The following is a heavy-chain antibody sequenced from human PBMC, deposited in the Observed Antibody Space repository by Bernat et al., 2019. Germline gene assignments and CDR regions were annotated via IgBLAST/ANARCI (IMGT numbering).Heavy chain of an antibody. CDR1: GFTFSSYS. Sequence: EVQLVESGGGLVKPGGSLRLSCAASGFTFSSYSMNWVRQAPGKGLEWVSSISSSSSYIYYADSVKGRFTISRDNAKNSLYLQRNSLRAEDTAVYYCARGTGYCSGGSCYSSFDPWGQGTLVTVSS. CDR2: ISSSSSYI. CDR3: ARGTGYCSGGSCYSSFDP. J-gene: IGHJ5*02. V-gene: IGHV3-21*01. D-gene: IGHD2-15*01.